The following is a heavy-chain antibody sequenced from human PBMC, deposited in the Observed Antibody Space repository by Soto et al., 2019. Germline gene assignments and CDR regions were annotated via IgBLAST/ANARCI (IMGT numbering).Heavy chain of an antibody. CDR2: IYYSGST. CDR1: VGSISSSSYY. V-gene: IGHV4-39*01. J-gene: IGHJ6*02. CDR3: ARQGLHSSSWHRYYYYGMDV. Sequence: SETLSLTCTVSVGSISSSSYYWGWIRQPPGKGLEWIGSIYYSGSTYYNPSLKSRVTISVDTSKNQFSLKLSSVTAADTAVYYCARQGLHSSSWHRYYYYGMDVWGQGTTVTVSS. D-gene: IGHD6-13*01.